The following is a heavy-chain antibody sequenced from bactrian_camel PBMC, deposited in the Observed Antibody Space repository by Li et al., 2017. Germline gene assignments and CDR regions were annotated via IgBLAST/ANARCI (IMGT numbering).Heavy chain of an antibody. V-gene: IGHV3S40*01. CDR2: INSGGGST. CDR1: RFTFSIYE. J-gene: IGHJ4*01. CDR3: TVLATALD. D-gene: IGHD4*01. Sequence: VQLVESGGGLVQPGGSLRLSCVASRFTFSIYEMTWVRQAPGKGLEWVSNINSGGGSTNYADSVKGRFTISRDNAKNTVYLQLNSLKTEDMAMYYCTVLATALDWGQGTQVTVS.